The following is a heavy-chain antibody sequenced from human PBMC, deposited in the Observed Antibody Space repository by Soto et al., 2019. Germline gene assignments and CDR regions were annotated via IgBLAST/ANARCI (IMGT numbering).Heavy chain of an antibody. Sequence: QVQLVQSGAEVKKPGSSVKVSCKASGDTFSNNTISWVRQAPGQGLEWMGRIIPMLGVANYAQKFQGRVMITADKSTSTAYMELSSLRSSDTAVYYCARVAEMGTVTKGYYYYMDVWGKGTTVTVSS. CDR2: IIPMLGVA. V-gene: IGHV1-69*04. J-gene: IGHJ6*03. CDR3: ARVAEMGTVTKGYYYYMDV. D-gene: IGHD4-17*01. CDR1: GDTFSNNT.